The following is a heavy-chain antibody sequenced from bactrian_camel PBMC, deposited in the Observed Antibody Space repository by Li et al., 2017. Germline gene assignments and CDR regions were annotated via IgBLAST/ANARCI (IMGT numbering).Heavy chain of an antibody. Sequence: HVQLVESGGGLVQPGGSLRLSCAASGFAFSSYWMYWVRQAPGKGLEWVSTINIDGGTTYAADSVKGRFTISRDNAKNTVYLQMNGLNSEDTAVYYCVRPIGYLWPEYNYWGQGTQVTVS. CDR2: INIDGGTT. D-gene: IGHD3*01. V-gene: IGHV3S1*01. CDR3: VRPIGYLWPEYNY. CDR1: GFAFSSYW. J-gene: IGHJ4*01.